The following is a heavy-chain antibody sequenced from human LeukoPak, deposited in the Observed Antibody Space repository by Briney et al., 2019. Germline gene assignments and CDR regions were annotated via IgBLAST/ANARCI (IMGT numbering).Heavy chain of an antibody. J-gene: IGHJ2*01. CDR3: ARDGGSYYYDSSGSYFDL. V-gene: IGHV4-59*12. CDR1: GGSISSYY. Sequence: PSETLSLTCTVSGGSISSYYWSWIRQPPGKGLEWIGYIYYSGSTNYNPSLKSRVTISVDTSKNQFSLKLSSVTAADTAVYYCARDGGSYYYDSSGSYFDLWGRGTLVTVSS. D-gene: IGHD3-22*01. CDR2: IYYSGST.